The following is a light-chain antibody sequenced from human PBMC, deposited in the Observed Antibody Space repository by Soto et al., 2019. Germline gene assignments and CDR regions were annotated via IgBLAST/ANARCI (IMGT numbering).Light chain of an antibody. V-gene: IGKV3-15*01. CDR3: QQYNNWPPIT. J-gene: IGKJ5*01. CDR2: GAS. Sequence: DIVMTQSTSTLSVFPGERAPLSCRASQSVSSNLAWYQQKPGQAPRLLIYGASTRATGIPARFSGSGSGTEFTLTISSLQSEDFAVYYCQQYNNWPPITFGQGRRLEI. CDR1: QSVSSN.